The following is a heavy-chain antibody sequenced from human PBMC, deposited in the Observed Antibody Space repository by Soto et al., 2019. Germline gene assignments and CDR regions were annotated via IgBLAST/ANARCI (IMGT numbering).Heavy chain of an antibody. D-gene: IGHD3-3*01. J-gene: IGHJ4*02. CDR3: SRLPPNKAVTILGGVIPFDH. V-gene: IGHV3-49*03. CDR2: ISSKAYGGTA. Sequence: EVQLVESGGGLVQPGRSLRLSCTASGFNFGDYAMIWFRQASGKGLEWVGFISSKAYGGTAEYAASVKGRFIISRDDSKAIAYLQMNSLETEDTAVYYCSRLPPNKAVTILGGVIPFDHWGQGTLVTVSS. CDR1: GFNFGDYA.